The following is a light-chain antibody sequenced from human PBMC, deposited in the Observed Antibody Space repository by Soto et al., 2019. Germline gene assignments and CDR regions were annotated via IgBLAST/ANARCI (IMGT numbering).Light chain of an antibody. CDR3: QQYGNSLFT. V-gene: IGKV3-20*01. CDR2: GAS. CDR1: QSVTNNY. Sequence: EIVLTQSPGTLSLSPGERATLSYRASQSVTNNYLAWFQQKPGQAPRLLIYGASTRATGIPVRFSGSGSGTDFTLTISRLEPEDFAVYYCQQYGNSLFTFGPGTKVDVK. J-gene: IGKJ3*01.